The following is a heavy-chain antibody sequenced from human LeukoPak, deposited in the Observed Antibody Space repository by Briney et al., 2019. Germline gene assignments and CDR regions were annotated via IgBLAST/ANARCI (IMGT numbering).Heavy chain of an antibody. CDR3: AKDLIPYSSGWYPYFDY. J-gene: IGHJ4*02. D-gene: IGHD6-19*01. CDR1: GFTFSSYA. V-gene: IGHV3-23*01. Sequence: PGGSLRLSCVASGFTFSSYAMSWVRQAPGKGLEWVSAISGSGGSTYYADSVKGRFTISRDNSKNTLYLQMNSLRAEDTAVYYCAKDLIPYSSGWYPYFDYWGQGILVTVSS. CDR2: ISGSGGST.